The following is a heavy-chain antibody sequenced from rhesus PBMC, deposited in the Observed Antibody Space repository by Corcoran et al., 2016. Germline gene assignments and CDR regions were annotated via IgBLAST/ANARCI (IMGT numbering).Heavy chain of an antibody. Sequence: QVTLKESGPALVKPPQTLTLTCTFSGFSLSTRGMGVGWIHQPPGKAMEWLASIYWDDDKYYSTALKSRLTISTDTSKNQVVLTRTNMDPVDTATYYCARANHTDYWGQGVLVTVSS. CDR1: GFSLSTRGMG. V-gene: IGHV2S1*01. CDR2: IYWDDDK. CDR3: ARANHTDY. D-gene: IGHD2-33*01. J-gene: IGHJ4*01.